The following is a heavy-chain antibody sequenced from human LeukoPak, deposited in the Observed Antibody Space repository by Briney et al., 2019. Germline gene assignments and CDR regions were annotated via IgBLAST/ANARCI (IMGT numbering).Heavy chain of an antibody. CDR2: ISGSGGST. Sequence: GGSLRLSCAASGFTFRSHDMSWVRQAPGKGLEWVSAISGSGGSTYYADSVKGRFTISRDNSKNTMYLQMNRLRAEDTALNYCAKDPWDIVVVVAATYYYGMDVWGQGTTVTVSS. CDR1: GFTFRSHD. D-gene: IGHD2-15*01. CDR3: AKDPWDIVVVVAATYYYGMDV. J-gene: IGHJ6*02. V-gene: IGHV3-23*01.